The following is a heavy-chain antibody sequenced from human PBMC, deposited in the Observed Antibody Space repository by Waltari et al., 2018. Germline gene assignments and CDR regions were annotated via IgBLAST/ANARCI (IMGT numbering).Heavy chain of an antibody. CDR1: GFTFTSSS. J-gene: IGHJ5*02. D-gene: IGHD3-3*01. V-gene: IGHV1-58*01. CDR3: AAGLCGVFVQSFDP. CDR2: VVVGHANT. Sequence: QMQLLQSGPEVKKPGTSVRVSCKASGFTFTSSSWQWVRQASGQGLEWRGWVVVGHANTKEAQNFQERVTFTRDVSSSTAYMVLTSLTAEDRAVYYCAAGLCGVFVQSFDPWGQGTLVTVSS.